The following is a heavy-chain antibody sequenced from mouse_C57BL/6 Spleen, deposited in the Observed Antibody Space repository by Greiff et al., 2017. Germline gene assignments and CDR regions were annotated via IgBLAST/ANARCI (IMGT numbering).Heavy chain of an antibody. J-gene: IGHJ4*01. Sequence: VQLQQSGPELVKPGASVKISCKASGYAFSSSWLNWVKQRPGKGLEWIGRIYPGDGDTNYNGKFKGKATLTADKSSSTAYSKLSSLTSEDSAVYFCARSRTGTHAMDYWGQGTSVTVSS. D-gene: IGHD4-1*01. V-gene: IGHV1-82*01. CDR3: ARSRTGTHAMDY. CDR1: GYAFSSSW. CDR2: IYPGDGDT.